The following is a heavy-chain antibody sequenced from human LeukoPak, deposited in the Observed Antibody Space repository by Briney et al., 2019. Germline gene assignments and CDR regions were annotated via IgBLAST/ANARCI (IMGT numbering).Heavy chain of an antibody. V-gene: IGHV1-8*03. Sequence: GASVKVSCKASGYTFTSYDINWVRQATGQGLEWMGWMNPNSGNTGYAQKFQGRVTITRNTSISTAYMELSSLRSEDTAVYYCARDSGFVYSNYHYYYYMDVWGKGTTVTVSS. CDR2: MNPNSGNT. D-gene: IGHD4-11*01. CDR1: GYTFTSYD. J-gene: IGHJ6*03. CDR3: ARDSGFVYSNYHYYYYMDV.